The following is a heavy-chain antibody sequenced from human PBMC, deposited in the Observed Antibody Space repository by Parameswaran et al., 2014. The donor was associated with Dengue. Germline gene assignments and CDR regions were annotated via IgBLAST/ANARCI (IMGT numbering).Heavy chain of an antibody. J-gene: IGHJ3*02. CDR3: ARAYCGGDCLRRRAFDI. V-gene: IGHV3-48*02. D-gene: IGHD2-21*02. CDR1: GFTFSTYS. CDR2: IRSSSSAI. Sequence: LKISCAASGFTFSTYSMDWVRQAPGKGLEWVSYIRSSSSAIYYADSVKGRFTISRDNAKNSLYLQMNSLRDEDTAVYYCARAYCGGDCLRRRAFDIWGQGTMVTVSS.